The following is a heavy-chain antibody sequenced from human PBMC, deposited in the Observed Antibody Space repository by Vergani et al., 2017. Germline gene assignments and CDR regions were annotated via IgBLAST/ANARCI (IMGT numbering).Heavy chain of an antibody. Sequence: EVQLLESGGSLKQPGGSVRLSCAASGFTFSTYAMHWVRQAPGKGLEWVGRIKSTFDRGTTDYAAAVKGRLTISRDDSKNTLFLQMNGLKTEDIGVYYCTTDPRYCGDGSCYWLRDHHYYGMDVWGQGTTVTVSS. V-gene: IGHV3-15*07. CDR2: IKSTFDRGTT. CDR3: TTDPRYCGDGSCYWLRDHHYYGMDV. J-gene: IGHJ6*02. CDR1: GFTFSTYA. D-gene: IGHD2-21*01.